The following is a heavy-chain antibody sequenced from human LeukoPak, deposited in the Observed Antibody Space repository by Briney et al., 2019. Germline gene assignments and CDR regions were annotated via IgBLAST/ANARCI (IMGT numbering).Heavy chain of an antibody. CDR3: ARGYSNYGDWFDP. D-gene: IGHD4-11*01. V-gene: IGHV3-23*01. Sequence: GGTLRLSCAASGFTFSSYGMSWVRQAPGKGLEWVSAISGSGGSTYYADSVKGRFTISRDNAKNSLYLQMNSLRAEDTAVYYCARGYSNYGDWFDPWGQGTLVTVSS. J-gene: IGHJ5*02. CDR1: GFTFSSYG. CDR2: ISGSGGST.